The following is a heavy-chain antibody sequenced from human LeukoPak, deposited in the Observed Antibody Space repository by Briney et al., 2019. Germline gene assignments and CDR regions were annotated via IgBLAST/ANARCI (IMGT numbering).Heavy chain of an antibody. CDR1: GFTFNNYA. D-gene: IGHD2-15*01. J-gene: IGHJ4*02. CDR2: IAAKGGRT. Sequence: PGGSLRLSCVASGFTFNNYAMSWVRQAPGKGLEWVSGIAAKGGRTYYADSVKGRFTVSRDNSKNTLYLQMNSLRAEDTAVFYCTKRIVPNPFDFWGQGVLVTVSS. CDR3: TKRIVPNPFDF. V-gene: IGHV3-23*01.